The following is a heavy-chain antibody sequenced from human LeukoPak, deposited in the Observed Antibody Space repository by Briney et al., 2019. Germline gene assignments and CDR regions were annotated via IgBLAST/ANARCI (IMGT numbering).Heavy chain of an antibody. J-gene: IGHJ5*02. Sequence: PGRSLRLSCAASGFTFNSYAMHWVRQAPGKGLEWVAVISYDGSNKYYANSVKGRFTISRDNSKNTLYLQMNSLRAEDTAVYYCARDGHSPWTMVVVPAAANWFDPWGQGTLVTVSS. CDR1: GFTFNSYA. V-gene: IGHV3-30-3*01. CDR3: ARDGHSPWTMVVVPAAANWFDP. CDR2: ISYDGSNK. D-gene: IGHD2-2*01.